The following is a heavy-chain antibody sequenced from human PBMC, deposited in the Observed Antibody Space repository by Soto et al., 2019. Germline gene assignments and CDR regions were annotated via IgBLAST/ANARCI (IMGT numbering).Heavy chain of an antibody. Sequence: GGSLRLSCAASGLTFSSYAMSWVRQAPGKGLEWVANIKQDGSEKYYVDSVKGRFTISRDNAKNSLYLQMNSLRAEDTAVYYCARDPNIVLVPAALRSYYYYYGMDVWGQGTTVTVSS. CDR3: ARDPNIVLVPAALRSYYYYYGMDV. D-gene: IGHD2-2*01. CDR1: GLTFSSYA. CDR2: IKQDGSEK. V-gene: IGHV3-7*01. J-gene: IGHJ6*02.